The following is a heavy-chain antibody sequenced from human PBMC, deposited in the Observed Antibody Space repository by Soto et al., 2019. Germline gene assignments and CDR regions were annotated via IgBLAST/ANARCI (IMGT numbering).Heavy chain of an antibody. J-gene: IGHJ5*02. D-gene: IGHD6-19*01. CDR3: ARDVQRDIAVAGTPNWFDP. CDR2: IIPIFGTA. V-gene: IGHV1-69*12. CDR1: GGTFSSYA. Sequence: QVQLVQSGAEVKKPGSSVKVSCKASGGTFSSYAISWVRQAPGPGLDWMGGIIPIFGTANYAQKFQGRVTITADESASTAYVELSGLRSEDTAVYYCARDVQRDIAVAGTPNWFDPWGQGTLVTVSS.